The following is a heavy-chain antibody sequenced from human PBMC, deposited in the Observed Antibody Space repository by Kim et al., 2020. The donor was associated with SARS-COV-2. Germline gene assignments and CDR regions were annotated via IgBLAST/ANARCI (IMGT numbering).Heavy chain of an antibody. CDR1: GINFRNNW. V-gene: IGHV3-7*05. Sequence: GGSLRLSCVASGINFRNNWMSWVRQPLGKGLEWVAHMREDGSGIDYADSVKGRFTIFRDNAQNSLYLQMNSLRVDDTAVYYCERGHFGLDVWGQGTTVTVSS. CDR2: MREDGSGI. J-gene: IGHJ6*02. CDR3: ERGHFGLDV.